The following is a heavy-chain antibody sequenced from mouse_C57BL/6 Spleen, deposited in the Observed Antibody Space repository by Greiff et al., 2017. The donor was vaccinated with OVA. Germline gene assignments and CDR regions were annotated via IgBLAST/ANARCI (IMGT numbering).Heavy chain of an antibody. CDR2: ISSGGSYT. CDR1: GFTFSSYG. CDR3: ARHGYDGYYDYFDY. D-gene: IGHD2-3*01. Sequence: EVQLQESGGDLVKPGGSLKLSCAASGFTFSSYGMSWVRQTPDKRLEWVATISSGGSYTYYPDSVKGRFTISRDNAKNTLYLQMSSLKSEDTAMYYCARHGYDGYYDYFDYWGQGTTLTVSS. J-gene: IGHJ2*01. V-gene: IGHV5-6*01.